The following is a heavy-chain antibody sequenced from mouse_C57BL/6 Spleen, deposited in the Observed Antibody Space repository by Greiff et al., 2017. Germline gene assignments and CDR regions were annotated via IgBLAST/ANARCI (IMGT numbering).Heavy chain of an antibody. CDR3: ARNYYGSEVYMDY. CDR1: GFSLTSYG. J-gene: IGHJ4*01. Sequence: QVQLQQSGPGLVQPSQSLSITCTVSGFSLTSYGVHWVRQSPGKGLEWLGVLWSGGSTDYNAAFISRLSISKDNSKSQVFFQMNSLQADDTAIYYCARNYYGSEVYMDYWGQGTSVTVSS. CDR2: LWSGGST. D-gene: IGHD1-1*01. V-gene: IGHV2-2*01.